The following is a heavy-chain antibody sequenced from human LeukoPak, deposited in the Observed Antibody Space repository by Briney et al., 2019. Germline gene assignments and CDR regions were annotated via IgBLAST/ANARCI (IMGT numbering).Heavy chain of an antibody. D-gene: IGHD2-15*01. CDR2: ISSSGSTI. Sequence: GGSLRLSCAASGFTFSNYWMSWVRQAPGKGLEWVSYISSSGSTIYYADTVKGRFTISRDNAKNSLYLQMNSLRAEDTAVYYCARGGRSWKYFDIWGQGTMVTVSS. J-gene: IGHJ3*02. CDR1: GFTFSNYW. CDR3: ARGGRSWKYFDI. V-gene: IGHV3-11*01.